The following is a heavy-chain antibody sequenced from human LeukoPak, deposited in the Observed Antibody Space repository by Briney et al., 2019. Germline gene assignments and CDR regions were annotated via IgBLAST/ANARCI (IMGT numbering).Heavy chain of an antibody. CDR2: INHSGST. V-gene: IGHV4-34*01. J-gene: IGHJ3*02. D-gene: IGHD4-17*01. Sequence: SETLSLTCAVYGGSLSGYYWSWIRQPPGKGLEWIGEINHSGSTNYNPSLKSRVTISVDKSKNQFSLKLSSVTAADTAVYYCAGADGFDAFDIWGQGTMVTVSS. CDR3: AGADGFDAFDI. CDR1: GGSLSGYY.